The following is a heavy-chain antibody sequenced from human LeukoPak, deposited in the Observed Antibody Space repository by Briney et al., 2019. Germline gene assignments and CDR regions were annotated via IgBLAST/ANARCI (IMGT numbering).Heavy chain of an antibody. Sequence: GGSLRLSCAASGFTFSSYEMNWVRQAPGKGLEWVSYISSSGSTIYYADSVKGRFTISRDNAKNSLYLQMNSLRAEDTAVYYCAREGGSGSYGAFDIWGQGTMVTVSS. J-gene: IGHJ3*02. CDR2: ISSSGSTI. V-gene: IGHV3-48*03. CDR3: AREGGSGSYGAFDI. CDR1: GFTFSSYE. D-gene: IGHD1-26*01.